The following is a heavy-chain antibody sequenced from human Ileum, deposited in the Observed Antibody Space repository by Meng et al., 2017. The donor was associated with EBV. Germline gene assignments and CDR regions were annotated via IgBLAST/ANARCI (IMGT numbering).Heavy chain of an antibody. CDR3: ASGRDYAWHS. CDR1: GDSISSNNW. CDR2: IYHSGST. Sequence: QVQRQGAGPGLGKPSGTLSLTCAVSGDSISSNNWWSWVRQPPGKGLEWIGEIYHSGSTNYNPSFKSRVTMSVDKSKNQISLNLSSVTAADTAVYYCASGRDYAWHSWGRGTLVTVSS. V-gene: IGHV4-4*02. J-gene: IGHJ4*02. D-gene: IGHD4-17*01.